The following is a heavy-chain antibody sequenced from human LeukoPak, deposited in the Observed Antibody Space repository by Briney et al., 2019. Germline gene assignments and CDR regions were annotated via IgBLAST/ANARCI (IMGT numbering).Heavy chain of an antibody. V-gene: IGHV4-59*01. J-gene: IGHJ3*02. CDR3: ARKVYSSSWYLAPYAFDI. D-gene: IGHD6-13*01. CDR2: IYYSGST. CDR1: GGSISSYY. Sequence: SETLSLTCTVSGGSISSYYWSWIRQPPGKGLEWIGYIYYSGSTNCNPSLKSRVTISVDTSKNQFSLKLSSVTAADTAVYYCARKVYSSSWYLAPYAFDIWGQGTMVTVSS.